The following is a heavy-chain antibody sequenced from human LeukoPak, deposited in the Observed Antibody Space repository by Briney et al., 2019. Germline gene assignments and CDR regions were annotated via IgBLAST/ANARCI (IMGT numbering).Heavy chain of an antibody. CDR1: GFTFSSYW. D-gene: IGHD3-22*01. J-gene: IGHJ4*02. Sequence: GGPLRLSCAASGFTFSSYWMSWVRQAPGKGLEWVANIKQDGSEKYYVDSVKGRFTISRDNAKNSLYLQMNSLRAEDTAVYYCARSDYYDSSGYYYFDYWGQGTLVTVPS. CDR2: IKQDGSEK. V-gene: IGHV3-7*01. CDR3: ARSDYYDSSGYYYFDY.